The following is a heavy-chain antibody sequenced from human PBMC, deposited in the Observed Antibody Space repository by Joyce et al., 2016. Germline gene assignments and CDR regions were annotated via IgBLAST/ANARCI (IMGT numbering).Heavy chain of an antibody. Sequence: EVQLVEYVGGLLQPGGSLRLSCAASGIIFSNKEMNWVRQAPGKGLEWISSINSDDSRIHYADSVRGRFTSSRDNARNSLFLEMNSLRVEDTAMYYCTTPSCANWGQGSLVTVSS. V-gene: IGHV3-48*03. CDR1: GIIFSNKE. D-gene: IGHD2-2*01. CDR3: TTPSCAN. CDR2: INSDDSRI. J-gene: IGHJ4*02.